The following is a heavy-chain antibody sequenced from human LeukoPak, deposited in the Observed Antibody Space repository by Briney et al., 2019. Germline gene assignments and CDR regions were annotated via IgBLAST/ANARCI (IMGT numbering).Heavy chain of an antibody. CDR3: ARRGAVAGTTDY. CDR1: GFTFSSYS. CDR2: ITSSSNTI. J-gene: IGHJ4*02. Sequence: GGSLRLSCAASGFTFSSYSMNWVRQAPGKGLEWVSYITSSSNTIYYADSVKGRFTISRGNAKNSLYLQMNSLRAEDTAVYYCARRGAVAGTTDYWGQGTLVTVSS. V-gene: IGHV3-48*04. D-gene: IGHD6-19*01.